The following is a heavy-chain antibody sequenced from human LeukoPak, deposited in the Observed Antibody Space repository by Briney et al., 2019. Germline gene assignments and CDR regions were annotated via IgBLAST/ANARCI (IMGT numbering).Heavy chain of an antibody. J-gene: IGHJ4*02. CDR3: AKGITAADTGLDY. CDR2: ITGSDDIT. CDR1: GFTFSNHA. V-gene: IGHV3-23*01. D-gene: IGHD6-13*01. Sequence: GGSLRLSCAVSGFTFSNHALSWVRQAPGKGLEWLSAITGSDDITYYADSVKGRFTVSRDISKNTLYLQMNSLRAEDTALYYCAKGITAADTGLDYWGQGTLVTVSS.